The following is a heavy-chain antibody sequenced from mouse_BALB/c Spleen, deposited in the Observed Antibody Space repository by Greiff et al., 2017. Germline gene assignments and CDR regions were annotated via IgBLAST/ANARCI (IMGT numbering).Heavy chain of an antibody. D-gene: IGHD2-3*01. Sequence: VQLKESGAELVKPGASVKLSCTASGFNIKDTYMHWVKQRPEQGLEWIGRIDPANGNTKYDPKFQGKATITADTSSNTAYLQLSSLTSEDTAVYYCARDGYFGYWGQGTTLTVSS. J-gene: IGHJ2*01. CDR1: GFNIKDTY. CDR3: ARDGYFGY. CDR2: IDPANGNT. V-gene: IGHV14-3*02.